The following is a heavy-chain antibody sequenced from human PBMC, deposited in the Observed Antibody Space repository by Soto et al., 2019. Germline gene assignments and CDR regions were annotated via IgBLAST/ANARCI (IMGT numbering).Heavy chain of an antibody. Sequence: EVQLLETGGGLVQPGGSLRLSCAASGFTFSSYAMSWVRQAPGKGLEWVSAISGSGGSTYYADSVKGRFTISRDNSKNTLYLQMNSLRAEDTAVYYCAKAHTMIVVVEADYWGQGTLVTVSS. CDR2: ISGSGGST. D-gene: IGHD3-22*01. CDR1: GFTFSSYA. V-gene: IGHV3-23*01. J-gene: IGHJ4*02. CDR3: AKAHTMIVVVEADY.